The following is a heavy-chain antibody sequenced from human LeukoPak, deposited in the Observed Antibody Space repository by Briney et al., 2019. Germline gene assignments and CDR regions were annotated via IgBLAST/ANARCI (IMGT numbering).Heavy chain of an antibody. CDR1: GFTFSNAW. D-gene: IGHD3-22*01. CDR3: ARNSYDSSGYYVY. V-gene: IGHV3-7*01. Sequence: GGSLRLSCAASGFTFSNAWMSWVRQAPGKGLEWVANIKQDGSEKWYVDSVKGRFTISRDNAKNSLYLQMNSLRAEDTAVYYCARNSYDSSGYYVYWGQGTLVTVSS. CDR2: IKQDGSEK. J-gene: IGHJ4*02.